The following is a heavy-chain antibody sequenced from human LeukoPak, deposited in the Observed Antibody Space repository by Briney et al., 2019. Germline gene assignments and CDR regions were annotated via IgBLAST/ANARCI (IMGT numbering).Heavy chain of an antibody. V-gene: IGHV4-34*01. CDR3: ASSPRAPHFYDSSGTRGGY. CDR2: INHSGST. Sequence: PSETLSLTCAVYGGSFSGYYWSWIRQPPGKGLEWIGEINHSGSTNYNPSLKSRVTISVDTSKNQFSLKPSSVTAADTAVYYCASSPRAPHFYDSSGTRGGYWGQGTLVTVSS. D-gene: IGHD3-22*01. J-gene: IGHJ4*02. CDR1: GGSFSGYY.